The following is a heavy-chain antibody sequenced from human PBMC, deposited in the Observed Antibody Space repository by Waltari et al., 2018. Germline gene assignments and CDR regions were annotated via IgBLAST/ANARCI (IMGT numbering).Heavy chain of an antibody. CDR3: ARDQWFAFDI. J-gene: IGHJ3*02. CDR1: GFTLSRYW. Sequence: EVQLVESGGGLVQPGGSLRLSCAASGFTLSRYWMSWVRQAQGKGPEWVANIMTDGSEEYYVDSVRGRFTISRDNAKNSLYLQMNSLRPEDTAVYYCARDQWFAFDIWGHGTMVTVSS. CDR2: IMTDGSEE. V-gene: IGHV3-7*01. D-gene: IGHD3-22*01.